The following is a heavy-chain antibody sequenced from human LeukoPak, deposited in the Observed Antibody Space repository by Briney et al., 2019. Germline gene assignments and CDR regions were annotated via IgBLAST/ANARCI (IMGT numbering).Heavy chain of an antibody. D-gene: IGHD4-23*01. V-gene: IGHV4-34*01. CDR1: GGSFSGYY. CDR3: ARDDRWKHWFDP. CDR2: INHSGST. Sequence: SETLSLTCAVYGGSFSGYYWSWIRQPPGKGLEWIWEINHSGSTNYNPSLKSRVTISVDTSKNQFSLKLSSVTAADTAVYYCARDDRWKHWFDPWGQGTLVTVSS. J-gene: IGHJ5*02.